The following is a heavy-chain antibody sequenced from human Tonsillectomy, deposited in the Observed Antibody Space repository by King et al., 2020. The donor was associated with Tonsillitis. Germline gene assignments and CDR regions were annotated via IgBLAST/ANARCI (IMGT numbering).Heavy chain of an antibody. CDR2: ISYDGSNK. CDR1: GFTFSSYG. J-gene: IGHJ4*02. D-gene: IGHD4-11*01. V-gene: IGHV3-30*18. CDR3: AKEYSNYVWGFDY. Sequence: QLVQSGGGVVQPGRSLRLSCAASGFTFSSYGMHWVRQAPGKGLELVAVISYDGSNKYYADSVKGRFTISRDNSKKTLYLQMNSLRAEDTAVYYCAKEYSNYVWGFDYWGQGTLVTVSS.